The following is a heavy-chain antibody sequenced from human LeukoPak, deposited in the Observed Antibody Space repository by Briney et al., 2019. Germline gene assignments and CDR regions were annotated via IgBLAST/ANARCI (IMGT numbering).Heavy chain of an antibody. Sequence: ASVKVSCKASGYTFTSYGISWVRQAPGQGLEWMGWISAYNGNTNYAQKLQGRVTMTEDTSTDTAYMELSSLRSEDTAVYYCATGTRGSSSWFYFDYWGQGTLVTVSS. J-gene: IGHJ4*02. CDR2: ISAYNGNT. CDR1: GYTFTSYG. CDR3: ATGTRGSSSWFYFDY. D-gene: IGHD6-13*01. V-gene: IGHV1-18*01.